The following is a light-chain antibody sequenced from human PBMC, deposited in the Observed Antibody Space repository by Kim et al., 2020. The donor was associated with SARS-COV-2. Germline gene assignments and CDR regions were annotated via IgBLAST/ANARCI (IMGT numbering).Light chain of an antibody. Sequence: PGKTASITCGGNNIGSKSVHWYQQKPGQAPVLVIYYDSDRPSGSPERFSGSNSGNTATLTISRVEAGDEADYYWQVWDSSSDHPVFGGGTQLTVL. V-gene: IGLV3-21*04. CDR1: NIGSKS. J-gene: IGLJ3*02. CDR2: YDS. CDR3: QVWDSSSDHPV.